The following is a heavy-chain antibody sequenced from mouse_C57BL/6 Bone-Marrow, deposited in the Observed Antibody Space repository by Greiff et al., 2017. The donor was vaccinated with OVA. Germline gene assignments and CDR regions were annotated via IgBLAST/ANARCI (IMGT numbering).Heavy chain of an antibody. Sequence: DVKLVESGGDLVKPGGSLKLSCAASGFTFSSYGMSWVRQTPDQRLEWVATISSGGSYTYYPDSVKGRFTISRDNAKNTLYLQMSSLKSEDTDMYYCARDSSDAMDYWGQGTSVTVSS. D-gene: IGHD3-2*02. V-gene: IGHV5-6*02. CDR1: GFTFSSYG. CDR2: ISSGGSYT. CDR3: ARDSSDAMDY. J-gene: IGHJ4*01.